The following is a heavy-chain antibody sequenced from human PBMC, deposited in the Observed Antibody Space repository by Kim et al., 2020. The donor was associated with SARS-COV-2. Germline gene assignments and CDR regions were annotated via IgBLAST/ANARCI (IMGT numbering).Heavy chain of an antibody. CDR1: GLSLDDSA. V-gene: IGHV3-30-3*01. Sequence: PGGSLRLSCAASGLSLDDSAMNWVRQPPGKGLEWVAVISYDGRNKDYADSVKGRFTISRDNSKRTLYLQMNSLRVEDTAVYYCARGNYYESVSLSDYYNGMDVWGQGTTVTVSS. CDR2: ISYDGRNK. D-gene: IGHD3-10*01. CDR3: ARGNYYESVSLSDYYNGMDV. J-gene: IGHJ6*02.